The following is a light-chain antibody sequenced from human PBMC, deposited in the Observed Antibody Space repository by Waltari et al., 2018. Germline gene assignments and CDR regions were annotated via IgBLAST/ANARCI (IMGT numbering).Light chain of an antibody. V-gene: IGLV2-14*01. Sequence: QSALTQPASVSGSPGQSITISCTGTSSDVGGYNYVSWYQPPPGKAPKFMIYDVSKRPSGVSNRFSGSKSGNTASLTISGLQAEDDADYYCSSYTSSSTWVFGGGTKLTVL. CDR2: DVS. J-gene: IGLJ3*02. CDR3: SSYTSSSTWV. CDR1: SSDVGGYNY.